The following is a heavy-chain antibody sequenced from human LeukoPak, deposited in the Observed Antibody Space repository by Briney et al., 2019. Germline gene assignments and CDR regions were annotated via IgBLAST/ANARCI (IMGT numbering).Heavy chain of an antibody. Sequence: SETLSLTCAVYGGSFSGYYWSWIRQPPGKGLEWLGEINHSGSTNYNPSLKSRVTISVDTSKNQFSLKLTSVTAADTAVYYCARDLGGYTGYDYTLDVWGQGTMVAVSS. CDR2: INHSGST. J-gene: IGHJ3*01. V-gene: IGHV4-34*01. D-gene: IGHD5-12*01. CDR3: ARDLGGYTGYDYTLDV. CDR1: GGSFSGYY.